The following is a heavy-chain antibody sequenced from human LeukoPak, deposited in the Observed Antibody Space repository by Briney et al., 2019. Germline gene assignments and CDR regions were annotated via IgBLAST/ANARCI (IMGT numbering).Heavy chain of an antibody. CDR1: GGSFSGYY. CDR2: INHNGSS. V-gene: IGHV4-34*01. Sequence: SETLSLTCAVYGGSFSGYYWHWIRQPPGKGLEWLGEINHNGSSNYNPSLKSRVTISVDTSKNQFSLKLSSVTAADTAVYYCARGLRGYCYTSESYRAFGYWGQGSLVTVSS. CDR3: ARGLRGYCYTSESYRAFGY. J-gene: IGHJ4*02. D-gene: IGHD3-10*01.